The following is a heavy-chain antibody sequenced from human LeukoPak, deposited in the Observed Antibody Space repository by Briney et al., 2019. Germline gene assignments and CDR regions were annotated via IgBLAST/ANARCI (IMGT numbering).Heavy chain of an antibody. CDR2: ISYDGSHK. D-gene: IGHD3-10*01. V-gene: IGHV3-30*01. CDR1: GFTFSSYA. Sequence: GGSLRLSCAASGFTFSSYAMHWVRQSPGKGLEWVAVISYDGSHKYYADSVKGRFTISRDNSKNTLYLQMNSLRAEDTAVYYCAREHGGYFDYWGQGTLVTVSS. J-gene: IGHJ4*02. CDR3: AREHGGYFDY.